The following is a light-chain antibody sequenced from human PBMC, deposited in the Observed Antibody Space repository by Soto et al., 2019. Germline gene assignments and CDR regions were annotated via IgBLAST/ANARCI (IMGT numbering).Light chain of an antibody. CDR1: QSVTNRD. J-gene: IGKJ2*01. Sequence: EIELTQSPGTLSASPGERATLSCRATQSVTNRDIACYQQRPREAPRLLIYGTSNRATGIPDRFRGSGYRAVFALCICGLEPGDFAVYFCLQYGPSPLSSFGPGTKLELK. V-gene: IGKV3-20*01. CDR3: LQYGPSPLSS. CDR2: GTS.